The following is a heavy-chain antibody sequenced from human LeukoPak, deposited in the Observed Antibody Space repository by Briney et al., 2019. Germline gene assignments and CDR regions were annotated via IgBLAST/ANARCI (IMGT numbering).Heavy chain of an antibody. D-gene: IGHD5-12*01. V-gene: IGHV1-2*02. CDR3: ARAPGEYSGYDRPFDY. CDR1: GYTFTASY. J-gene: IGHJ4*02. Sequence: GASVKVSCKASGYTFTASYMNWVRQAPGQGLEWMGWINPNSGATHYAQKFLGRVTMTWDTSISTDYMELSSLRSDDTAVYYCARAPGEYSGYDRPFDYWGQGTLVTVSS. CDR2: INPNSGAT.